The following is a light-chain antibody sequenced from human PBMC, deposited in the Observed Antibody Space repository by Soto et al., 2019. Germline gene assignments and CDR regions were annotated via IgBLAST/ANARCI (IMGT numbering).Light chain of an antibody. CDR2: DVS. J-gene: IGLJ3*02. V-gene: IGLV2-11*01. Sequence: QSALTQPRSVSGSPGQSVTISCTGTSSDVGGYNYVSWYQQHPGKAPKLMIYDVSKRPSGVPDRFSGSKSGNTASLTISGLQAEDEADYYSCSYAGSYTWVFGGGAKLTVL. CDR3: CSYAGSYTWV. CDR1: SSDVGGYNY.